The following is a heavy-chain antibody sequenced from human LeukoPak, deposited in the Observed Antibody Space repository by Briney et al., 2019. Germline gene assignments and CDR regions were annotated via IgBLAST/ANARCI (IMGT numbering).Heavy chain of an antibody. J-gene: IGHJ4*02. Sequence: GGSLRLSCAASGFTLRNYAMSWVRQAPGKGLEWVSSSSGSGDVIYYADSVKGRFTISRDNSKNMLHLQMNSLRGEDTAVYYCAKGGISLVRGSFDYWGQGTLVTVSS. CDR1: GFTLRNYA. D-gene: IGHD3-10*01. CDR2: SSGSGDVI. V-gene: IGHV3-23*01. CDR3: AKGGISLVRGSFDY.